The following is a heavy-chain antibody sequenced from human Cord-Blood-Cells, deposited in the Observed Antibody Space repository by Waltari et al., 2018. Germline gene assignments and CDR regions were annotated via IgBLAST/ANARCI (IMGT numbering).Heavy chain of an antibody. J-gene: IGHJ2*01. CDR1: GDSVSSNSPP. CDR2: TYYRSKWYN. Sequence: QVQLQQSGPGLLQPSQTLSLTCAIPGDSVSSNSPPWNWIMHSPSRGLEWLGRTYYRSKWYNDYAVSVKSRITINPDTSKNQFSLQLNSVTPEDTAVYYCARDRGWGSTWYFDLWGRGTLVTVSS. V-gene: IGHV6-1*01. CDR3: ARDRGWGSTWYFDL. D-gene: IGHD7-27*01.